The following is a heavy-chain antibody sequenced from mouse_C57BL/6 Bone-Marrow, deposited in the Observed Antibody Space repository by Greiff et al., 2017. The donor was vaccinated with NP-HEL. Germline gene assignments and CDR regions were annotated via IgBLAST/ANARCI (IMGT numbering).Heavy chain of an antibody. CDR1: GYTFTSYG. J-gene: IGHJ2*01. CDR3: ARNPFYFPFGY. V-gene: IGHV1-81*01. CDR2: IYPRSGNT. D-gene: IGHD2-1*01. Sequence: QVQLKESGAELARPGASVKLSCKASGYTFTSYGISWVKQRTGQGLEWIGEIYPRSGNTYYNEKFKGKATLTADKSSSTAYMELRSLTSEDSAVYFCARNPFYFPFGYWGQGTTLTVSS.